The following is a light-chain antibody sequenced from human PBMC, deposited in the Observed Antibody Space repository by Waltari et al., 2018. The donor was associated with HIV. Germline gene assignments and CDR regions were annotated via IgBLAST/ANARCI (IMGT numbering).Light chain of an antibody. CDR2: WAS. Sequence: DIVMTQSPDSLAVSLGARATINCKSSQSFFSSSNYKNYLAWYQQKPGQPPKLLIYWASTRESGVPDRFSGGGSETDFTLTISSLQAEDVAVYYCQQYYTTPLTFGPGTKVDIK. CDR3: QQYYTTPLT. CDR1: QSFFSSSNYKNY. V-gene: IGKV4-1*01. J-gene: IGKJ3*01.